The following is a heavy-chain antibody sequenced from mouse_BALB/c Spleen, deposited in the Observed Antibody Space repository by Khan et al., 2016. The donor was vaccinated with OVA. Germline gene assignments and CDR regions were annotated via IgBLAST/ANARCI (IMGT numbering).Heavy chain of an antibody. CDR2: ISTYYGDA. V-gene: IGHV1S137*01. J-gene: IGHJ3*01. CDR1: GYTFTDFT. Sequence: VQLKQSGAELVRPGVSVKISCKGSGYTFTDFTMHWVKQSHAKSLEWIGFISTYYGDATHNEKFKGKATLTVDKSSSTAYMELARLTSEDSAIYYCARGGGGDRFAYWGQGTLVTVSA. CDR3: ARGGGGDRFAY.